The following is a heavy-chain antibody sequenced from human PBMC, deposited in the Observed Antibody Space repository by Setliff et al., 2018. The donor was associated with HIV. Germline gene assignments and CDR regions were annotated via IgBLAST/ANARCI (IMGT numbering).Heavy chain of an antibody. J-gene: IGHJ3*02. V-gene: IGHV3-30*04. Sequence: PGGSLRLSCAVSGFTFSSYAMSWVRQAPGKGLEWVAVISYDGSNKYYADSVKGRFTISRDNSKNTLYLQVNSLRAEDTAVYYCARGRTIFGVPVPGGAFDIWGQGTMVTVSS. CDR2: ISYDGSNK. CDR3: ARGRTIFGVPVPGGAFDI. CDR1: GFTFSSYA. D-gene: IGHD3-3*01.